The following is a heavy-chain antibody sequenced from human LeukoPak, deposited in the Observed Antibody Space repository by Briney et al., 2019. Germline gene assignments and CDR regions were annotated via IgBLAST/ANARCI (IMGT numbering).Heavy chain of an antibody. CDR2: IYYSGST. V-gene: IGHV4-30-4*01. D-gene: IGHD3-9*01. CDR3: AELVPFRTDAFDI. Sequence: SQTLSLPCTVSGRSISRGDYYWSWIRQPPGKGLEWIGYIYYSGSTYYNPSLKSRVTISVDTSKNQFSLKLSSVTAADTAVYYCAELVPFRTDAFDIWGQGTMVTVSS. CDR1: GRSISRGDYY. J-gene: IGHJ3*02.